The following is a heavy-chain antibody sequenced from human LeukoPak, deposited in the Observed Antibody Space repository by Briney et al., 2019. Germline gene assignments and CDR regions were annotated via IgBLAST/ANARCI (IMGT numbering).Heavy chain of an antibody. CDR1: GYSFTSHY. CDR3: ARLEMYYDILF. Sequence: ASVKVSCKASGYSFTSHYMHWVRQAPGQGLEWMGLINPSGSSTLYAQKFQGRVTMTTDTSTSTAYMELRSLRSDDTAVYYCARLEMYYDILFWGQGTLVTVSS. D-gene: IGHD3-9*01. CDR2: INPSGSST. J-gene: IGHJ4*02. V-gene: IGHV1-46*01.